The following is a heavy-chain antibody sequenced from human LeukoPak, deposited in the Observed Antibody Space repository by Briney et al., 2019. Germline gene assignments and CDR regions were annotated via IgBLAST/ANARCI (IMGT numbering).Heavy chain of an antibody. J-gene: IGHJ4*02. D-gene: IGHD6-6*01. CDR3: ARDQESIAAREAIDY. CDR1: GYTFTGYY. V-gene: IGHV1-2*06. Sequence: APVKVSCKASGYTFTGYYMHWVRQAPGQGLEWMGRINPNSGGTNYAQKFQGRVTMTRDTSISTAYMELSRLRSDDTAVYYCARDQESIAAREAIDYWGQGTLVTVSS. CDR2: INPNSGGT.